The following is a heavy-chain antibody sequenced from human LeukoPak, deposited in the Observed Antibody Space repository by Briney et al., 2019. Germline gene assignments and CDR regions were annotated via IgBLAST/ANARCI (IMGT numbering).Heavy chain of an antibody. D-gene: IGHD4-17*01. V-gene: IGHV4-34*01. CDR2: INHSGST. CDR1: GGSFSGYY. J-gene: IGHJ4*01. CDR3: ARGRIYGD. Sequence: PSETLSLTCAVYGGSFSGYYWSWIRQPPGKGLEWIGEINHSGSTNYNPSLKSRVTISVDTSKNQFSLKLSSVTAADTAVYYCARGRIYGDWGQEPWSPSPQ.